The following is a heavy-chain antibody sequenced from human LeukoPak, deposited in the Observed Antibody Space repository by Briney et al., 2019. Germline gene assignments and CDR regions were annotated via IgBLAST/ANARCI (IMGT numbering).Heavy chain of an antibody. CDR1: GYTFNSYG. D-gene: IGHD2-8*01. Sequence: ASVNVSCKASGYTFNSYGISWVRQAPGQGLEWVGWISGYNGNTNYAQKLQGRVTMTTDTSTSTAYMELRSLRSDDTAVYYCARDLMVYPPGDYWGQGTLVTVSS. J-gene: IGHJ4*02. CDR3: ARDLMVYPPGDY. CDR2: ISGYNGNT. V-gene: IGHV1-18*01.